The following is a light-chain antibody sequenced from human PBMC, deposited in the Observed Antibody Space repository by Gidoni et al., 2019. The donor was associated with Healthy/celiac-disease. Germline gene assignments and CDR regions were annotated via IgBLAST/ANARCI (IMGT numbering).Light chain of an antibody. CDR1: QGISNS. J-gene: IGKJ1*01. V-gene: IGKV1-NL1*01. CDR3: QQYYSTPPWT. Sequence: DIQMTQSPSSLSASVGDRVTITCRASQGISNSLAWYQQKPVKAPKLLLYAASRLESGVPSRFSGSGSGTDYTLTISSLQPEDFATYYCQQYYSTPPWTFGQGTKVEIK. CDR2: AAS.